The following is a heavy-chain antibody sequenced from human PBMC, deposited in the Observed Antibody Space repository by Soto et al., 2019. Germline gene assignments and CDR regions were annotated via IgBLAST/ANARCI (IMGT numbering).Heavy chain of an antibody. CDR3: ARGGSLYWYFDL. V-gene: IGHV1-3*01. D-gene: IGHD1-26*01. CDR1: GYAFTNYA. J-gene: IGHJ2*01. Sequence: ASVKVSCKASGYAFTNYAMHWVRQAPGQRLEWMGWINAGNGNTKYSQKFQGRVTITRDTSASTAYMELSSLRSEDTAVYYCARGGSLYWYFDLWGRGTLVTVSS. CDR2: INAGNGNT.